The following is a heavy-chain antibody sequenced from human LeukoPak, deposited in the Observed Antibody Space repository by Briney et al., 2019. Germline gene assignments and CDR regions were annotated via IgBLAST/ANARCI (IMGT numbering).Heavy chain of an antibody. D-gene: IGHD2-8*01. V-gene: IGHV1-8*03. CDR3: ARGRLVLKRGQTEFDP. CDR2: MNPNSGNT. Sequence: ASVKVSCKASGYTFTSYGINWVRQATGQGLEWMGWMNPNSGNTGYAQKFQGRVTITRNTSISTAYMELSSLRSEDTAVYYCARGRLVLKRGQTEFDPWGQGTLVTVSS. CDR1: GYTFTSYG. J-gene: IGHJ5*02.